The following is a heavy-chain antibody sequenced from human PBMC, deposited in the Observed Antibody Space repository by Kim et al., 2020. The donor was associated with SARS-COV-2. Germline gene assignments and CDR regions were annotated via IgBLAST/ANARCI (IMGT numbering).Heavy chain of an antibody. CDR2: INTNTGNP. CDR1: GYTFTSYA. CDR3: ARDPPSWGTYYHFWGLGLEVQGGMDV. J-gene: IGHJ6*02. Sequence: ASVKVSCKASGYTFTSYAMNWVRQAPGQGLEWMGWINTNTGNPTYAQDFTGRFVFSLDTSVSTAYLQMSSLKAEDTAVYYCARDPPSWGTYYHFWGLGLEVQGGMDVWGQGTTVTVSS. V-gene: IGHV7-4-1*02. D-gene: IGHD3-3*01.